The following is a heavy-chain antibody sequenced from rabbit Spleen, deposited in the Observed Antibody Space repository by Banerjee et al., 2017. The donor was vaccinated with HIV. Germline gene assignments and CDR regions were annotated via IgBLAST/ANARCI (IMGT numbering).Heavy chain of an antibody. CDR2: IDSGSSGFT. CDR3: ARDSSSSFSSYGMDL. CDR1: GVSFSASSY. V-gene: IGHV1S40*01. Sequence: QQLEESGGDLVKPGASLTLTCTASGVSFSASSYMCWVRQAPGKGLEWIACIDSGSSGFTYFASWAKGRFTISKTSSTTVTLQMTSLTAADTATYFCARDSSSSFSSYGMDLWGPGTLVTVS. D-gene: IGHD1-1*01. J-gene: IGHJ6*01.